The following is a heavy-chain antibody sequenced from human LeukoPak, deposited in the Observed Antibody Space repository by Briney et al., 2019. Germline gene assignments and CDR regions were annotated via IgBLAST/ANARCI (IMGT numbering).Heavy chain of an antibody. CDR3: AVYSSGSYYYYGMDV. CDR1: GFTFSSYA. J-gene: IGHJ6*02. D-gene: IGHD6-19*01. Sequence: GGSLRLSCAASGFTFSSYAMHWVRQAPGKGLEWVAVISYDGSNKYYADSVKGRFTISRDNSKNTLYLQMNSLRAEDTAVYYCAVYSSGSYYYYGMDVWGQGTRSPSP. CDR2: ISYDGSNK. V-gene: IGHV3-30-3*01.